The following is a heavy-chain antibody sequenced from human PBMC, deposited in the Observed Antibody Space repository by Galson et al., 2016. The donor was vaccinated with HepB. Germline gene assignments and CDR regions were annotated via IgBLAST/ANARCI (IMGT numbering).Heavy chain of an antibody. CDR1: GDTFTYRY. V-gene: IGHV1-45*01. CDR2: ITPFNGNT. Sequence: SVKVSCKASGDTFTYRYLHWVRQAPGQAPEWMGWITPFNGNTKYAQKLQDRVTITRDRSMSTVYMELSSLRSEDTAIYYCATCSNTNCYEVDFWGQGTLVTVSS. J-gene: IGHJ4*02. D-gene: IGHD2-2*01. CDR3: ATCSNTNCYEVDF.